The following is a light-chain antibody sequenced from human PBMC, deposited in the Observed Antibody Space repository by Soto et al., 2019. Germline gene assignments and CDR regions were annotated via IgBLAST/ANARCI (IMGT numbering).Light chain of an antibody. CDR1: QSVNTNY. CDR2: AAS. J-gene: IGKJ1*01. V-gene: IGKV3-20*01. CDR3: QQYGTSPQT. Sequence: EIVMTQSPATLSVSPGERATLSCSASQSVNTNYLAWYQQRPGQTPRLLIYAASSRATGIPDRFSGSGSGTDFTLTISRLEPEDFAVYYCQQYGTSPQTFGQGTKVDI.